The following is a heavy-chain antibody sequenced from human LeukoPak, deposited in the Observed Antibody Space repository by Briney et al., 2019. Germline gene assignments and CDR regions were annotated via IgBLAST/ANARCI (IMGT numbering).Heavy chain of an antibody. D-gene: IGHD4-17*01. Sequence: PSETLSLTCTVSGGSISSGGYYWSWIRQHPGKGLEWIGYIYYSGSTYYNPSLKSRVTISVDTSKNQFSLKLSSVTAADTAVYYCARLEDMTTGDLSDYWGQGTLVTVSS. CDR1: GGSISSGGYY. CDR2: IYYSGST. J-gene: IGHJ4*02. V-gene: IGHV4-31*03. CDR3: ARLEDMTTGDLSDY.